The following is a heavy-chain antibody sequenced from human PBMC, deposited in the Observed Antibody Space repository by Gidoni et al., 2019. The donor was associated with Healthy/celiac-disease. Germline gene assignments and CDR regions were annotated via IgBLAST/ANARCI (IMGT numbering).Heavy chain of an antibody. Sequence: QVQLVESGGGVVQPGRSLRLSCAASGFTFSSYGMHWVRQAPGKGLEWVAVISYDGSNKYYADSVKGRFTISRDNSKNTLYLQMNSLRAEDTAVYYCAKGYYDSSGLDYWGQGTLVTVSS. D-gene: IGHD3-22*01. CDR1: GFTFSSYG. V-gene: IGHV3-30*18. CDR2: ISYDGSNK. J-gene: IGHJ4*02. CDR3: AKGYYDSSGLDY.